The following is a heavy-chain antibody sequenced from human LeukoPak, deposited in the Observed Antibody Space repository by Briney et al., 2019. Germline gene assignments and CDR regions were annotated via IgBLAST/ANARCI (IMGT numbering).Heavy chain of an antibody. J-gene: IGHJ4*02. Sequence: GGSLRLSCAATGFTFSSYSMNWVRQAPGKGLEWVSYISSSSSTIYYADSVKGRFTISRDNAKNSLYLQMNSLRDEATAVYYCARDLYYYDSSGYSPSDYWGQGTLVTVSS. V-gene: IGHV3-48*02. CDR2: ISSSSSTI. CDR3: ARDLYYYDSSGYSPSDY. CDR1: GFTFSSYS. D-gene: IGHD3-22*01.